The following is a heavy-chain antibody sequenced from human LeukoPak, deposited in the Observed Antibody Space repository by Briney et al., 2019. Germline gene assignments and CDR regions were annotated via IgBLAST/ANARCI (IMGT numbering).Heavy chain of an antibody. CDR3: AKMVHTEQWLVPFDY. CDR1: GFTFSNFA. J-gene: IGHJ4*02. V-gene: IGHV3-23*01. D-gene: IGHD6-19*01. CDR2: ISGSGGST. Sequence: SGGSLRLSCAASGFTFSNFAMNWVRQAPGKGLEWGSTISGSGGSTYYADSVKGRFTISRDNAKNTLYLQMNSLRAEDTAVYYCAKMVHTEQWLVPFDYWGQGTLVTVSS.